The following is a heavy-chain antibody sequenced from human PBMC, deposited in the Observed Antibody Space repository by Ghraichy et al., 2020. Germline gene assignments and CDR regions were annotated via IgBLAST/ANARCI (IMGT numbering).Heavy chain of an antibody. D-gene: IGHD3-10*02. CDR2: INHSGST. CDR3: ARGGKRSSKRIFGPYYYYYGMDV. CDR1: GGSFSGYY. Sequence: SQTLSLTCAVYGGSFSGYYWSWIRQPPGKGLEWIGEINHSGSTNYNPSLKSRVTISVDTSKNQFSLKLSSVTAADTAVYYCARGGKRSSKRIFGPYYYYYGMDVWGQGTTVTVSS. V-gene: IGHV4-34*01. J-gene: IGHJ6*02.